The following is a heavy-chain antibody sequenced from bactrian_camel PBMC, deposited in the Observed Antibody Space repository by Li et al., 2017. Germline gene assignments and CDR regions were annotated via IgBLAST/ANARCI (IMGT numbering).Heavy chain of an antibody. CDR1: ADAIAGSC. J-gene: IGHJ4*01. Sequence: HVQLVESGGASVQAGESLTLACKASADAIAGSCMGWFRQAPGKEREEVANIDSVNKSRSKLRSTKGRFTISQDKAKSTVYLEMDNLNPDDTAMYYCAAAPFCPLDNVQYWGQGTQVTVS. CDR3: AAAPFCPLDNVQY. V-gene: IGHV3-2*01. CDR2: IDSVNKSR.